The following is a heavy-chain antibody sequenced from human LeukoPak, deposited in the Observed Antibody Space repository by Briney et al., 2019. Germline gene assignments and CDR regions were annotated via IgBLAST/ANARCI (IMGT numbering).Heavy chain of an antibody. CDR2: IYTSGST. CDR3: ARDTAAYCSGGSCYYPDY. D-gene: IGHD2-15*01. J-gene: IGHJ4*02. V-gene: IGHV4-61*02. CDR1: GGSMSSGSYY. Sequence: SQTLSLTCTVSGGSMSSGSYYWRWIRQPGGKGLEGSGRIYTSGSTNYNPSLKSRVTISVDTSKNQFSLKLSSVTAADTAVYYCARDTAAYCSGGSCYYPDYWGQGTLVTVSS.